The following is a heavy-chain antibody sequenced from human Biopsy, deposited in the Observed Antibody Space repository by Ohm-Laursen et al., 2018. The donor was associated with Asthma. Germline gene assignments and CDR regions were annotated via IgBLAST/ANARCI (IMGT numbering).Heavy chain of an antibody. CDR1: GYTFINYA. CDR3: ARTYFDFLTGQVHDAFAM. J-gene: IGHJ3*02. V-gene: IGHV1-3*01. D-gene: IGHD3-9*01. CDR2: IDAANGNT. Sequence: VSCKASGYTFINYAIHWVRQAPGHRLEWMGWIDAANGNTKYSQKFQGRLTISRDTSASTAYMDLSSLRSEDTAVYYCARTYFDFLTGQVHDAFAMWGQGTMVTVSS.